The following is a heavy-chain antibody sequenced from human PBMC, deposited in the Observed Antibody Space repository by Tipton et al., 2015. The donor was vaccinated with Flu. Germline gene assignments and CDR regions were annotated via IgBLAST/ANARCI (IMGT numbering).Heavy chain of an antibody. CDR2: ISSSGSTI. V-gene: IGHV3-48*03. D-gene: IGHD7-27*01. Sequence: SLRLSCAASGFTFSSYEMNWVRQAPGKGLEWLSYISSSGSTISYADSVRGRFTISRDNAKNSLHLQLNSLRAEDTAVYYCASLTGDDYWGQGDLVTVSS. CDR3: ASLTGDDY. J-gene: IGHJ4*02. CDR1: GFTFSSYE.